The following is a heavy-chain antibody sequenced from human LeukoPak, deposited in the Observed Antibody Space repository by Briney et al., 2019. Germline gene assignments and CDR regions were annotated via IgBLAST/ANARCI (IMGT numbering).Heavy chain of an antibody. CDR1: GFTFSSYG. D-gene: IGHD3-22*01. V-gene: IGHV3-30*03. Sequence: GGSLRLSCAASGFTFSSYGMHWVCQAPGKGLEWVAVISYDGSNKYYADSVKGRFTISRDNSKNTLYLQMNSLRAEDTAVYYCASLYDSSGYYLTLFDYWGQGTLVTVSS. CDR3: ASLYDSSGYYLTLFDY. CDR2: ISYDGSNK. J-gene: IGHJ4*02.